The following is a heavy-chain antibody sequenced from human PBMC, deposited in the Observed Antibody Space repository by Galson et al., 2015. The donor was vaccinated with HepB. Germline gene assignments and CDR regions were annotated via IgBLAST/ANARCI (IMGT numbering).Heavy chain of an antibody. J-gene: IGHJ4*02. CDR2: FDPEDGET. D-gene: IGHD3-10*01. Sequence: SVKVSCKVSGYTLTELSMHWVRQAPGKGLEWMGGFDPEDGETIYAQKFQGRVTMTEDTSTDTAYMELSSLRSEDTAVYYCATGWPAGVRGVRFWGPYFDYWGQGTLVTVSS. CDR3: ATGWPAGVRGVRFWGPYFDY. CDR1: GYTLTELS. V-gene: IGHV1-24*01.